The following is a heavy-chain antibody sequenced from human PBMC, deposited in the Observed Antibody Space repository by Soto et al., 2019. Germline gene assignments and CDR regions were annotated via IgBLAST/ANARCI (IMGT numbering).Heavy chain of an antibody. J-gene: IGHJ4*02. Sequence: QITLRESGPTLVKPTQTLTLTCSFSGFSLSTSEVGVSWIRQPPGKALEWLALIYWDADKRYSPSLRSRLTSTQDTSKDRGVLTIANMDPVDSDTYYCAHTLFAGYNCCPFDYWGQGTLVTVSS. CDR1: GFSLSTSEVG. CDR3: AHTLFAGYNCCPFDY. D-gene: IGHD1-1*01. CDR2: IYWDADK. V-gene: IGHV2-5*02.